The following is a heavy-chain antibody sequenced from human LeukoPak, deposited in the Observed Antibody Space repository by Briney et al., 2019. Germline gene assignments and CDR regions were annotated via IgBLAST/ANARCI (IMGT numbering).Heavy chain of an antibody. CDR2: FDPEDGET. J-gene: IGHJ3*02. CDR3: ATESFGVVIRGMEIDDAFDI. V-gene: IGHV1-24*01. Sequence: ASVKVSCKVSGYTLTELSMHWVRQAPGKGLGWMGGFDPEDGETIYAQKFQGRVTMTEDTSTDTAYMELSSLRSEDTAVYYCATESFGVVIRGMEIDDAFDIWGQGTMVTVPS. CDR1: GYTLTELS. D-gene: IGHD3-3*01.